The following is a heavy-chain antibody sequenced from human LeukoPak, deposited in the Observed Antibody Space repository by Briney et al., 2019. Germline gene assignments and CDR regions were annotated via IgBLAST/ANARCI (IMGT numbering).Heavy chain of an antibody. CDR1: GFTFDDHP. V-gene: IGHV3-43*02. D-gene: IGHD6-13*01. CDR2: ISEDGSTT. Sequence: RSGGSLRLSCGASGFTFDDHPMHWVRQVPGQGLEWVSFISEDGSTTSYADSVKGRFTISRDNSKNSLYLQMNSLRTEDTALYYCAKKSGAPANFDYWGQGALVTVSS. CDR3: AKKSGAPANFDY. J-gene: IGHJ4*02.